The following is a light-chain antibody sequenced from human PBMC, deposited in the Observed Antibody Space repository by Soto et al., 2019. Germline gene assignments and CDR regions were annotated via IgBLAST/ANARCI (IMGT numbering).Light chain of an antibody. CDR1: RSVSSIY. J-gene: IGKJ1*01. Sequence: IVLTQSPGTLSLSPGERATLSCRASRSVSSIYLAWYQQKPGQAPRLLIYGASSRATGIPDRFSGSGSGTDFTLTISRLEPEDFAVYYCQQYAGSPGTFGQGTKVEIK. V-gene: IGKV3-20*01. CDR2: GAS. CDR3: QQYAGSPGT.